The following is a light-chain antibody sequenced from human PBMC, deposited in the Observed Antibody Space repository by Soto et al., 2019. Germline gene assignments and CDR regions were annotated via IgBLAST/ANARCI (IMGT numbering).Light chain of an antibody. V-gene: IGKV1D-12*01. J-gene: IGKJ3*01. CDR2: AAS. CDR3: QQANTFPPT. Sequence: IQMAQYPASVSASVGDRVTITCRASQGLNTWLAWYQHKPGQAPKLLIHAASTLQSGVPSRFRGSGFGTDFTLTISSLQPEDFATYYCQQANTFPPTFGPGTKVDIK. CDR1: QGLNTW.